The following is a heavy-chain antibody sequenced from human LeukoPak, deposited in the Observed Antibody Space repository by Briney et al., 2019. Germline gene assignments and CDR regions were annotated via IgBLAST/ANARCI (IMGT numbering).Heavy chain of an antibody. J-gene: IGHJ4*02. D-gene: IGHD3-9*01. Sequence: ASVKVSCKAAGYTCTHYYINWVRQATGQGLEWVGWMNPNSGYTGYAQKFQGRVTMTRNTSISTAYMELSSLRSEDTAVYYCARGRYDSPTYYFDYWGQGTLVTVSS. CDR3: ARGRYDSPTYYFDY. CDR2: MNPNSGYT. CDR1: GYTCTHYY. V-gene: IGHV1-8*01.